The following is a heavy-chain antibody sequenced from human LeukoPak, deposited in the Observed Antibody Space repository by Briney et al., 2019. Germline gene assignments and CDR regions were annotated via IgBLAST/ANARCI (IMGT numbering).Heavy chain of an antibody. CDR3: ARGGRGYCSSSTCYFDF. CDR1: GDSVSSNNVP. D-gene: IGHD2-2*01. V-gene: IGHV6-1*01. Sequence: SQTLSLTCAISGDSVSSNNVPWNWIRQSPSRGLEWLGRTYYRSKWYTDYAVSVRGRITINPDTSKNQFSLHLNSVTPEDTAVYYCARGGRGYCSSSTCYFDFWDQGTLVTVSS. CDR2: TYYRSKWYT. J-gene: IGHJ4*02.